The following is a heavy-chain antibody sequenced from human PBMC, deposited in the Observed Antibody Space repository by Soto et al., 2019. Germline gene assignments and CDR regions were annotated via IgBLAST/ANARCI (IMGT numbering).Heavy chain of an antibody. J-gene: IGHJ5*02. CDR2: IYHSGST. Sequence: SETLSLTCAVSGGSISSSNWWSWVRQPPGKGLEWIGEIYHSGSTNYNPSLKSRVTISADKSKNQFSLKLSSVTAADTAVYYCARLSCSGGSCYSIGNWFDPWGQGTLVTVSS. CDR3: ARLSCSGGSCYSIGNWFDP. D-gene: IGHD2-15*01. CDR1: GGSISSSNW. V-gene: IGHV4-4*02.